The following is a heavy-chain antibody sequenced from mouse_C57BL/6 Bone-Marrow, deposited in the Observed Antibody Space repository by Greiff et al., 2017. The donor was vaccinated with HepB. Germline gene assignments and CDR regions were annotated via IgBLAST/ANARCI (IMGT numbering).Heavy chain of an antibody. J-gene: IGHJ2*01. Sequence: EVKLMESGGGLVQPGGSMKLSCVASGFTFSNYWMNWVRQSPEKGLEWVAQIRLKSDNYATHYAESVKGRFTISRDDSKSSVYLQMNNLRAEDTGIYYCTEGTVVANYFDYWGQGTTLTVSS. D-gene: IGHD1-1*01. V-gene: IGHV6-3*01. CDR3: TEGTVVANYFDY. CDR2: IRLKSDNYAT. CDR1: GFTFSNYW.